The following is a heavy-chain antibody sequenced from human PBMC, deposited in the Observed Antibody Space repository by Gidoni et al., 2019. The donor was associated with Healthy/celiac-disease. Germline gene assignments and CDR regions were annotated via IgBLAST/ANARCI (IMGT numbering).Heavy chain of an antibody. Sequence: EVQLVESGGGLIQPGGSLRLSCAASGFTVSSNYMSWVRQAPGKGLEWVSVIYSGGSTYYADSVKGRFTISRDNSKNTRYLQMNSLRAEDTAVYYCARVPYYYDSSGYYYYYYGMDVWGQGTTVTVSS. CDR2: IYSGGST. D-gene: IGHD3-22*01. CDR1: GFTVSSNY. CDR3: ARVPYYYDSSGYYYYYYGMDV. V-gene: IGHV3-53*01. J-gene: IGHJ6*02.